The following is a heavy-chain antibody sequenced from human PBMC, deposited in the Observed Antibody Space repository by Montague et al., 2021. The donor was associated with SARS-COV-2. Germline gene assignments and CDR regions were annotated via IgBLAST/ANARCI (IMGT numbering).Heavy chain of an antibody. CDR3: ARSYGTTVVTRAFDY. CDR2: IDWDDDK. Sequence: PALVKPTQTLTLTCTFSGFSLSTSGMCVSWIRQPPGKALEWLTLIDWDDDKYYSTPLKTRLTISKDTSKNQVVLTMTNMDPVDTATYYCARSYGTTVVTRAFDYWGQGTLVTVPS. CDR1: GFSLSTSGMC. V-gene: IGHV2-70*01. D-gene: IGHD4-23*01. J-gene: IGHJ4*02.